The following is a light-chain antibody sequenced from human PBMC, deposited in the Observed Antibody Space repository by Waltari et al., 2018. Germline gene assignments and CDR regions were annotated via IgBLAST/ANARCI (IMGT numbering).Light chain of an antibody. CDR3: QTGGHGTWV. CDR1: SGHSSNV. V-gene: IGLV4-69*01. Sequence: SPSASASLGASVKLTCTLSSGHSSNVIAWLQQQPEKGPRYLMKVNSDGSHSKGEKIPDRFSGSSAGAEHFLTISSLQSEDEADYYCQTGGHGTWVFGGGTKLTV. J-gene: IGLJ3*02. CDR2: VNSDGSH.